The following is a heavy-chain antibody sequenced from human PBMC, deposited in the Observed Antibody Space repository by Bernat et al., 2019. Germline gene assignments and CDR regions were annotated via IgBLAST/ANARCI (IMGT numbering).Heavy chain of an antibody. CDR3: ARGLSSSWYLFYFDY. CDR1: GFTFSSYG. J-gene: IGHJ4*02. CDR2: ISYDGSNK. V-gene: IGHV3-30*03. Sequence: QVQLVESGGGVVQPGRSLRLSCAASGFTFSSYGMHWVRQAPGKGLEWVAVISYDGSNKYYADSVKGRFTISRDNSKNTLYLQMNSLRAEDTAVYYCARGLSSSWYLFYFDYWGQGTLVTVSS. D-gene: IGHD6-13*01.